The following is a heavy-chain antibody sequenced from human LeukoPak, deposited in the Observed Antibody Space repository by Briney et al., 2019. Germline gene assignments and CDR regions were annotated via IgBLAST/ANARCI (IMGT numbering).Heavy chain of an antibody. D-gene: IGHD1-26*01. J-gene: IGHJ4*02. CDR3: ARGQVGATTALDY. CDR1: GYSFTSYW. CDR2: IDPSDSYT. Sequence: GESLKISCKGSGYSFTSYWISWVRQMPGKGLEWMGRIDPSDSYTKYSPSFQGHVTISGDESISTAYLQWSSLKASDTAMYYCARGQVGATTALDYWGQGTLVTVSS. V-gene: IGHV5-10-1*01.